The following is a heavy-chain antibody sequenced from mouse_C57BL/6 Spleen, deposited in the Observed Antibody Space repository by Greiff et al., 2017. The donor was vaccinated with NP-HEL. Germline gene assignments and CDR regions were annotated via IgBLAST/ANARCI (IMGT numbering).Heavy chain of an antibody. J-gene: IGHJ2*01. D-gene: IGHD2-1*01. V-gene: IGHV1-80*01. CDR1: GYAFSSYW. CDR2: IYPGDGDT. CDR3: ARGYGNYEKYYFDY. Sequence: QVQLKQSGAELVKPGASVKISCKASGYAFSSYWMNWVKQRPGKGLEWIGQIYPGDGDTNYNGKFKGKATLTADKSSSTAYMQLSSLTSEDSAVYFCARGYGNYEKYYFDYWGQGTTLTVSS.